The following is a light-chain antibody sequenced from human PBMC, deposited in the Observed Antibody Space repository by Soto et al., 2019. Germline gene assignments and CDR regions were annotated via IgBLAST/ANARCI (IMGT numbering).Light chain of an antibody. Sequence: DIQMTQSPSSLSASVGDRVTITCRASQGISNYLAWYQQKPGKVPKLLIYAASTLQSGVPSRFSGSGPGSDFTLSISSLQAEDIATDDCQKYNSAPRTFGHGTKVDIK. J-gene: IGKJ1*01. CDR2: AAS. CDR1: QGISNY. V-gene: IGKV1-27*01. CDR3: QKYNSAPRT.